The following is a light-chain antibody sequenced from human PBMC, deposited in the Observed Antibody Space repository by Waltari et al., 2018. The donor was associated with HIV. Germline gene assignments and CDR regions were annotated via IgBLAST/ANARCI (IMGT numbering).Light chain of an antibody. CDR2: GVG. V-gene: IGLV2-11*01. J-gene: IGLJ3*02. CDR3: CSYAGTYTFAWV. Sequence: QSALTQPRSVSGSPGQSVTISCTGTSSDVGGYNYVSWYQQHPGKAPKLMIYGVGQRPSGVPDRFSGSKSGNTASLTISGLQAEDEADYYCCSYAGTYTFAWVFGGGTMLTVL. CDR1: SSDVGGYNY.